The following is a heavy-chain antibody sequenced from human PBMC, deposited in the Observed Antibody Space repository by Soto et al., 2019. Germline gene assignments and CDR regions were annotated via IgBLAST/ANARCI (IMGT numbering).Heavy chain of an antibody. CDR3: ARSGTIVGVVGDARDY. J-gene: IGHJ4*02. CDR2: IIPIFGTA. D-gene: IGHD3-3*01. V-gene: IGHV1-69*01. Sequence: QVQLVQSGAEVKKPGSSVKVSCKASGGTFSSYAISWVRQAPGQGLEWMGGIIPIFGTANYAQKFQVRVTITADESTSTAYMELSSLSSEDTAVYYCARSGTIVGVVGDARDYWGQGTLVTVSS. CDR1: GGTFSSYA.